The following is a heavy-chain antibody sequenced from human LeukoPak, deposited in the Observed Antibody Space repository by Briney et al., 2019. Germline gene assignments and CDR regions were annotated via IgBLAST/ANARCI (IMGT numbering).Heavy chain of an antibody. CDR1: GDSISSYY. CDR3: ARSSGYTSFDY. D-gene: IGHD3-22*01. CDR2: IYYSGST. J-gene: IGHJ4*02. V-gene: IGHV4-59*01. Sequence: SETLSLTCTVSGDSISSYYCSWIRQPPGKGLEWIGYIYYSGSTNYNPSLKSRVTISVDTSKNQFSLKLSSVTAADTAVYYCARSSGYTSFDYWGQGTLVTVSS.